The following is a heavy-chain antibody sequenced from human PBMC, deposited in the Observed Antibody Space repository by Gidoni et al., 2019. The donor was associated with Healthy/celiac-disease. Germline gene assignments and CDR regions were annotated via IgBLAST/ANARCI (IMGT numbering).Heavy chain of an antibody. J-gene: IGHJ5*02. CDR3: ARVGSSGWYKGWFDP. V-gene: IGHV1-2*02. Sequence: QVQLVQSGAEVKKPGASAKVSCKASGYTVTGYYMHWVRQDPGQGLEWMGWINPNSGGTNYAQKFQGRVTMTRDTSISTAYMELSRLRSDDTAVYYCARVGSSGWYKGWFDPWGQGTLVTVSS. D-gene: IGHD6-19*01. CDR1: GYTVTGYY. CDR2: INPNSGGT.